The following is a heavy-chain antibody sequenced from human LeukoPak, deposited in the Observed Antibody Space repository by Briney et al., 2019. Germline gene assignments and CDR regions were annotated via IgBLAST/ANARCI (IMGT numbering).Heavy chain of an antibody. D-gene: IGHD1-14*01. V-gene: IGHV3-21*01. CDR3: ARGRPLRSSQNLDY. CDR2: ISSSSSYI. Sequence: GGSLRLSCAASGFTFSSYSMNWVRQAPGKGLEWVSSISSSSSYIYYADSVKGRFTISRDNAKNSLYLQMNSLRAEDTAVYYCARGRPLRSSQNLDYWGQGTLVTVSS. J-gene: IGHJ4*02. CDR1: GFTFSSYS.